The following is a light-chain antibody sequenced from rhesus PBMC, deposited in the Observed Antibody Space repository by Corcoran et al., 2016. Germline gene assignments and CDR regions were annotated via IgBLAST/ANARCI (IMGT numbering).Light chain of an antibody. CDR1: QGISSW. CDR2: KAS. CDR3: QQGYNTPRT. J-gene: IGKJ1*01. V-gene: IGKV1-18*01. Sequence: DIQMTQSPSSLSASVGDKVTITCRASQGISSWLAWYQQKPGKAPTLLVYKASSLQSGVPSRFTGSGSGTDYTLTIRSLQPEDFATYYCQQGYNTPRTFGQGTKVEVK.